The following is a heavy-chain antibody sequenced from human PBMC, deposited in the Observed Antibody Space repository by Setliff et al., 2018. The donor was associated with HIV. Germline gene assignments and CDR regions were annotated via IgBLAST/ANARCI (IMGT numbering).Heavy chain of an antibody. Sequence: SETLSLTCAVYGGSFSGYYWSWIRQPPGKGLEWIGEINHSGSTNYNPSLKSRVTISVDTSKNQFSLKLSSVTAADTAVYYCARGWRYYDILTGYMDVWDKGTTVTVSS. CDR2: INHSGST. J-gene: IGHJ6*04. V-gene: IGHV4-34*01. CDR3: ARGWRYYDILTGYMDV. D-gene: IGHD3-9*01. CDR1: GGSFSGYY.